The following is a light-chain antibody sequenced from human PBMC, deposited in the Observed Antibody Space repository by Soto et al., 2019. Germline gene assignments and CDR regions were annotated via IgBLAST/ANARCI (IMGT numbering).Light chain of an antibody. J-gene: IGKJ1*01. CDR1: QSVLYSSNNKNY. Sequence: DIVMTQSPDSLAVSLGERATINCKSSQSVLYSSNNKNYLAWYQQKPGQPPKLLISWASIRESGVPDRFSGSGSGKDFTLAISSLQAEDVAVYYCQHSYSTPPTFGQGTKVEI. CDR3: QHSYSTPPT. CDR2: WAS. V-gene: IGKV4-1*01.